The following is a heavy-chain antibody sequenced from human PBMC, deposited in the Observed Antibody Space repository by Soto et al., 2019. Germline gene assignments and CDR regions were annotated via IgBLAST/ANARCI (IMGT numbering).Heavy chain of an antibody. CDR3: AKDAGGDFDY. D-gene: IGHD3-10*01. CDR2: ISGSGGST. CDR1: GFTFSSYV. J-gene: IGHJ4*02. V-gene: IGHV3-23*01. Sequence: EVQLLESGGGLVQPGGSLRLSCAASGFTFSSYVMSWVRQAPGKGLEWVSAISGSGGSTYHADSVKGRFTISRDNSKNTLDLQMDSLRAEDTAVYYCAKDAGGDFDYWGQGTLVTVSS.